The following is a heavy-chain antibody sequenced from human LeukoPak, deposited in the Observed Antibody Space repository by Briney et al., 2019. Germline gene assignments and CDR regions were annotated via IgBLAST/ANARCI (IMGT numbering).Heavy chain of an antibody. Sequence: ASVKVSCKASGYTFTSFDINWVRQATGQGLEWMGWMNPNSGNTGYAQKFQGRVTMTRNTSISTAYMELSSLRSDDTAVYYCARDAYSSSWYRTSEPHKEYFQHWGQGTLVTVSS. CDR1: GYTFTSFD. V-gene: IGHV1-8*01. CDR2: MNPNSGNT. CDR3: ARDAYSSSWYRTSEPHKEYFQH. D-gene: IGHD6-13*01. J-gene: IGHJ1*01.